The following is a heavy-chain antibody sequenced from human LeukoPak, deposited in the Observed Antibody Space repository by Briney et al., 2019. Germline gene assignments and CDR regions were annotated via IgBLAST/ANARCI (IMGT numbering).Heavy chain of an antibody. V-gene: IGHV3-7*01. Sequence: GGSLRLSCAASGFTFSSYWMSWVRQAPGKGLAWVANINQDGSEKYYVDSVKGRFTISRDNAKSSLYLQMNSLRADDTAVYYCARDRALYDSRRGYYYTEDDYWGQGTLVTVSS. J-gene: IGHJ4*02. D-gene: IGHD3-22*01. CDR3: ARDRALYDSRRGYYYTEDDY. CDR2: INQDGSEK. CDR1: GFTFSSYW.